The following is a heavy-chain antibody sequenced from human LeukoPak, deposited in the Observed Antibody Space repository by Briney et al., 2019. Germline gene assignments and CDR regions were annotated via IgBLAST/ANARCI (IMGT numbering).Heavy chain of an antibody. CDR3: ARDLTRRDGYNFDY. J-gene: IGHJ4*02. D-gene: IGHD5-24*01. Sequence: SETLSLTCTVSGGSISSSSYYWGWIRQPPGKGLEWIGSIYYSGSTYYNPSLKSRVTISVDTSKNQFSLKLSSVTAADTAVYYCARDLTRRDGYNFDYWGQGTLVTVSS. CDR1: GGSISSSSYY. CDR2: IYYSGST. V-gene: IGHV4-39*07.